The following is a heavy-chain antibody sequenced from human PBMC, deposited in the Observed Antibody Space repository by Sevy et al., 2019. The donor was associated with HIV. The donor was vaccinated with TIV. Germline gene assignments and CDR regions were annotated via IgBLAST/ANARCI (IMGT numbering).Heavy chain of an antibody. D-gene: IGHD2-8*01. V-gene: IGHV3-23*01. J-gene: IGHJ4*02. CDR3: AREGCTKPHDY. CDR2: LSFGCGEI. Sequence: GGSLRLSCAASGFTFSKYSMSWVRQPPGKGLEWVSTLSFGCGEINYADAVKGRLTISRDNSKSSVYLQMNSLRPEDTVVYYCAREGCTKPHDYWGQGTLFTVSS. CDR1: GFTFSKYS.